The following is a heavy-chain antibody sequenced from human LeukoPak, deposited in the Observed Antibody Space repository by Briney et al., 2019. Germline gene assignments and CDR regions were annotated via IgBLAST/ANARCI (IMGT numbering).Heavy chain of an antibody. CDR1: GFTFSSYE. CDR3: ARQRFLEWP. CDR2: ISSSGSTI. J-gene: IGHJ5*02. V-gene: IGHV3-48*03. Sequence: GGSLRLSCAASGFTFSSYEMNWVRQAPGKGLEWVSYISSSGSTIYYADSVKGRFTISRDNAKNSLYLQMNRLRAEDTAVYYCARQRFLEWPWGQGTLVTVSS. D-gene: IGHD3-3*01.